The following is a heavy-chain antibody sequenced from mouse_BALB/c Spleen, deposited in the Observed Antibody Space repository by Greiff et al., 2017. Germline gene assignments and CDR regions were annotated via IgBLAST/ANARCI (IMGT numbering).Heavy chain of an antibody. D-gene: IGHD3-2*01. Sequence: EVQRVESGGGLVKPGGSLKLSCAASGFTFSSYTMSWVRQTPEKRLEWVATISSGGSYTYYPDSVKGRFTISRDNAKNTLYLQMSSLKSEDTAMYYCTREKDSSGYWFAYWGQGTLVTVSA. CDR3: TREKDSSGYWFAY. V-gene: IGHV5-6-4*01. CDR2: ISSGGSYT. CDR1: GFTFSSYT. J-gene: IGHJ3*01.